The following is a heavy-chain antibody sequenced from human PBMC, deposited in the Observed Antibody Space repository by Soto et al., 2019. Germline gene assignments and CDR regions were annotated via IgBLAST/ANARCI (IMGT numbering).Heavy chain of an antibody. CDR3: ARQRRGGYWFDP. CDR2: IYYTETT. J-gene: IGHJ5*02. Sequence: SETLSLTCAVSGVSVTNGDYYWTWMRQSPGKGLEWIGNIYYTETTNYNPSLNSRLSISIDTSRNQFSLQLTSVTAADTAIYYCARQRRGGYWFDPWGQGTLVTVSS. V-gene: IGHV4-30-4*01. CDR1: GVSVTNGDYY.